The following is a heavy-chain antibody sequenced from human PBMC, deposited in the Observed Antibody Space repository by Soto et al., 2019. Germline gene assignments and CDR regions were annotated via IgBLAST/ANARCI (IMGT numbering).Heavy chain of an antibody. V-gene: IGHV3-23*01. D-gene: IGHD6-6*01. Sequence: EVQLLESGGGLVQPGGSLRLSCATSGFTFSNYAMSWVRQAPGKGLEWVSGISRSGGSTYYADSVKGRFTISRDNSKNTLSLQMNSLRAEDTAVYYCARSSIAAPYYYYGMDVWGQGTTVTVSS. J-gene: IGHJ6*02. CDR3: ARSSIAAPYYYYGMDV. CDR2: ISRSGGST. CDR1: GFTFSNYA.